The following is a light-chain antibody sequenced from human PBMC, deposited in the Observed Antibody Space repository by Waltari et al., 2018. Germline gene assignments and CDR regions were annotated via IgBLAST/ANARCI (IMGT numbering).Light chain of an antibody. CDR1: QSVGSW. V-gene: IGKV1-5*03. J-gene: IGKJ2*01. CDR2: QTS. CDR3: QQYKTYF. Sequence: DIQMTQSPSTLSASLGDRVTIACRASQSVGSWLDWYQVKPGKVPKLLISQTSILEDGVSSRFSGSGSGTDFTLTIDSLEPDDFATYYCQQYKTYFFGQGTRLEI.